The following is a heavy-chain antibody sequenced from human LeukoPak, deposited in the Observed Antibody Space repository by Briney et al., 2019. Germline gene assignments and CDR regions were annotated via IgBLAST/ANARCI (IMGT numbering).Heavy chain of an antibody. CDR1: GGSISSSSYY. Sequence: ASETLSLTCTVSGGSISSSSYYWGWIRQPPGKGLEWIANIYYSGSTYSNPSLKSRVTISMDTSNNQFSLKLTSVTAADTAVYYCARLVPPGWFGPWGQGTLVTVSS. CDR2: IYYSGST. CDR3: ARLVPPGWFGP. V-gene: IGHV4-39*01. J-gene: IGHJ5*02.